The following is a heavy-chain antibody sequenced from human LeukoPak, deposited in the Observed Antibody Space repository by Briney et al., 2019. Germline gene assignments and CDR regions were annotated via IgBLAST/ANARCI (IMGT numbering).Heavy chain of an antibody. Sequence: GGSLRLSCAASGFRFSDFSVNWVRQAPGRGLEWVSDISGDGDNKHYADSVRGRFTISRDNSNNTLSLQMSSLRTDDTAVYFCVIPRSNARYEPFQYWGQGTPVAVSS. CDR3: VIPRSNARYEPFQY. CDR2: ISGDGDNK. J-gene: IGHJ4*02. CDR1: GFRFSDFS. V-gene: IGHV3-23*01. D-gene: IGHD2-8*01.